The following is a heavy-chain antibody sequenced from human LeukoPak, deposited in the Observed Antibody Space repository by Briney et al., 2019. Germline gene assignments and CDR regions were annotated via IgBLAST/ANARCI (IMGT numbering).Heavy chain of an antibody. V-gene: IGHV1-18*01. CDR3: ARVAAAGTRPSGRNDY. CDR2: ISAYNGNT. D-gene: IGHD6-13*01. J-gene: IGHJ4*02. CDR1: GYTFTSYG. Sequence: ASVKVSCKASGYTFTSYGISWVRQAPGQGLEWMGWISAYNGNTNYAQKLQGRVTMTTDTSTSTAYMELRSLRSDDTAVYYCARVAAAGTRPSGRNDYWGQGTLVTVSS.